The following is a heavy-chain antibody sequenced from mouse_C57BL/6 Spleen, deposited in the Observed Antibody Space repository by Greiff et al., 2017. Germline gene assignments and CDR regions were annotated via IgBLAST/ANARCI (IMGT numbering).Heavy chain of an antibody. D-gene: IGHD1-1*01. J-gene: IGHJ1*03. Sequence: QVQLQQSGAELARPGASVKMSCKASGYTFTSYTMHWVKQRPGQGLEWIGYINPSSGYTKYNQKFKDKATLTADKSSSTAYMQLSSLTSEDSAVYYCAREGGITTVSSGRWYFDVWGTGTTVTVSS. V-gene: IGHV1-4*01. CDR3: AREGGITTVSSGRWYFDV. CDR2: INPSSGYT. CDR1: GYTFTSYT.